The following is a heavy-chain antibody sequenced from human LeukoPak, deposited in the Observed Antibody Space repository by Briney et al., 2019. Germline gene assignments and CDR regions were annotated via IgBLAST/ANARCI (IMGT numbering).Heavy chain of an antibody. CDR3: ARDHTQWLGPPYTKNYYQYYYMDV. J-gene: IGHJ6*03. V-gene: IGHV3-74*01. CDR2: INSDGSST. CDR1: GFTFSSYW. Sequence: GGSLRLSCAASGFTFSSYWMHWVRQAPGKGLVWVSRINSDGSSTSYADSVKGRFTISRDNAKNTLYLQMNSLRAEDTAVYYCARDHTQWLGPPYTKNYYQYYYMDVWGKGTTVTISS. D-gene: IGHD6-19*01.